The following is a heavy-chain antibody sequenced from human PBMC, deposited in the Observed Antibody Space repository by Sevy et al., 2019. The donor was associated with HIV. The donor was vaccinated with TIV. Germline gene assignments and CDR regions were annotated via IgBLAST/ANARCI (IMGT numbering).Heavy chain of an antibody. CDR3: ATPRRDSKAFDI. CDR2: FDPEDGET. CDR1: GYTLTELS. Sequence: ASVKVSCKVSGYTLTELSMHWVRQAPGKGLEWMGGFDPEDGETIYAQKFQGRVTMTEDTSTDTAYMELSSLRSEDTAVYYCATPRRDSKAFDIWGQGTMVTVSS. D-gene: IGHD3-22*01. J-gene: IGHJ3*02. V-gene: IGHV1-24*01.